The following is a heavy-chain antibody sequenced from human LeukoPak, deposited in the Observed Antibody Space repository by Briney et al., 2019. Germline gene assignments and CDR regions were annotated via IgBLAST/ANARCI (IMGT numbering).Heavy chain of an antibody. CDR2: IIPILGIA. Sequence: EASVKVSCKASGYTFTSYGISWVRQAPGQGLEWMGRIIPILGIANYAQKFQGRVTITADKSTSTAYMELSRLRSDDMAVYYCARATCKTDCAGFDPWGQGTLVTVSS. J-gene: IGHJ5*02. CDR1: GYTFTSYG. D-gene: IGHD2-21*02. V-gene: IGHV1-69*04. CDR3: ARATCKTDCAGFDP.